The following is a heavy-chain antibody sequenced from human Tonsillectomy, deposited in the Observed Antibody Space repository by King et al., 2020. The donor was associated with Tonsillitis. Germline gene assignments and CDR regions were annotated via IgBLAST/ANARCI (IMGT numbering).Heavy chain of an antibody. V-gene: IGHV3-7*01. D-gene: IGHD2-15*01. Sequence: VQLVESGGALVQPGGSLRLSCAASGFTFSTYWMTWVRQAPGKGLEWVANIKEDGSEKNYVDSVKGRFTISRDNAKNSLYLQMNSLRAEDTAVYYCANLGYCSGGTCYPPFNRWGQGTLVTVSS. J-gene: IGHJ5*02. CDR2: IKEDGSEK. CDR1: GFTFSTYW. CDR3: ANLGYCSGGTCYPPFNR.